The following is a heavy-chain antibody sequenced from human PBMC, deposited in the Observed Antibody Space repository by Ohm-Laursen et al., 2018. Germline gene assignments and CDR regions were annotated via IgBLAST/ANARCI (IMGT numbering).Heavy chain of an antibody. D-gene: IGHD3/OR15-3a*01. CDR3: ARDRDWAIDY. CDR2: ISSSSSYI. Sequence: SLRLSCAASGFTFSSYSMNWVRQAPGKGLGWVSSISSSSSYIYYADSVKGRFTISRDNAKNSLYLQMNSLRAEDTAVYYCARDRDWAIDYWGQGTLVTVSS. CDR1: GFTFSSYS. V-gene: IGHV3-21*01. J-gene: IGHJ4*02.